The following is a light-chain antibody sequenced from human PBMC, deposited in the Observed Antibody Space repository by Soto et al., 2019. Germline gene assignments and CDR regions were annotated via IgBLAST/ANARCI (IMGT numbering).Light chain of an antibody. Sequence: QSVLTQPPSASGSPGQSVTISCTRAASNVGGYNYVSWYQQHPGKAPKLIISKSRERPSGVPDRFSGSKSGNTASLTVSGLQAEDEAEYYCSSYAGSNNVIFGGGTKLTVL. CDR2: KSR. V-gene: IGLV2-8*01. CDR3: SSYAGSNNVI. J-gene: IGLJ2*01. CDR1: ASNVGGYNY.